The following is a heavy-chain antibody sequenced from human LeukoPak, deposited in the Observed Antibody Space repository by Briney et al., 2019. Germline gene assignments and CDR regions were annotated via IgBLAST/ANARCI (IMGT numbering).Heavy chain of an antibody. D-gene: IGHD6-13*01. J-gene: IGHJ6*02. CDR1: GFTFSSYA. CDR3: ARAHSGSSWYLPDYYYYYGMDV. V-gene: IGHV3-30-3*01. CDR2: ISYGGSNK. Sequence: TGGSLRLSCAASGFTFSSYAMHWVRRAPGKGLEWVAVISYGGSNKYYADSVKGRFTISRDNSKNTLYLQMNSLRAEDTAVYYCARAHSGSSWYLPDYYYYYGMDVWGQGTTVTVSS.